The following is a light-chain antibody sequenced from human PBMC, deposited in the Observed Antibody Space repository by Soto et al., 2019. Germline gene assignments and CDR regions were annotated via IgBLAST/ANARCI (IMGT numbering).Light chain of an antibody. J-gene: IGKJ1*01. CDR1: QGVRSN. CDR3: QQYNSYSWT. Sequence: EIVMTQSPATLSVSPGERATLSCRASQGVRSNLAWYQQKPGQPPRLLIYGASTRAPGIPARFSGFGSGTDFTLTISSLQPDDFATYYCQQYNSYSWTFGQGTKVDIK. V-gene: IGKV3D-15*01. CDR2: GAS.